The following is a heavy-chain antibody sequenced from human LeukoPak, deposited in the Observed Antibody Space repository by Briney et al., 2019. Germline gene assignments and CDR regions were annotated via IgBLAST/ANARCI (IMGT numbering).Heavy chain of an antibody. Sequence: GGSLRLSCAASRFTFSSYSMNWVRQAPGKGLEWVSAISGSGGSTYYADSVKGRFTISRDNSKNTLYLQMNSLRAEDTAVYYCAKEVRTGGYFDYWGQGALVTVSS. V-gene: IGHV3-23*01. D-gene: IGHD3-10*01. J-gene: IGHJ4*02. CDR2: ISGSGGST. CDR1: RFTFSSYS. CDR3: AKEVRTGGYFDY.